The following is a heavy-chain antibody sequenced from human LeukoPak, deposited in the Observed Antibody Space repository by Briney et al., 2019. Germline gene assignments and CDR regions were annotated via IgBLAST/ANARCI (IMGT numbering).Heavy chain of an antibody. V-gene: IGHV1-8*01. Sequence: ASVKVSCKASGYTFTSYDINWVRQATGQGLEWMGWMNPNSGDTGYPQKFQGRVTMTRDTSITTAYMELSSLRSEDTAVYYCARLPTTRDAFDIWGQGTMVTVSS. J-gene: IGHJ3*02. CDR3: ARLPTTRDAFDI. D-gene: IGHD4-17*01. CDR1: GYTFTSYD. CDR2: MNPNSGDT.